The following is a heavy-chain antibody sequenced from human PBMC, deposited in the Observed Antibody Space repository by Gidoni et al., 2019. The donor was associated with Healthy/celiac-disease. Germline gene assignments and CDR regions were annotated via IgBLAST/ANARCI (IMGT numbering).Heavy chain of an antibody. CDR1: GFTFRSYG. CDR2: RGYDGSNK. CDR3: ARDPSSGWYGWYFDL. Sequence: QVQLVESGGGFFHPGRSLSLSCAASGFTFRSYGLDWVRQAPGKGLEWVAVRGYDGSNKDEADSGKGRFTISRDNSKNTLYLQMNSLRAEDTDVYYCARDPSSGWYGWYFDLWGRGTLVTVSS. J-gene: IGHJ2*01. D-gene: IGHD6-19*01. V-gene: IGHV3-33*01.